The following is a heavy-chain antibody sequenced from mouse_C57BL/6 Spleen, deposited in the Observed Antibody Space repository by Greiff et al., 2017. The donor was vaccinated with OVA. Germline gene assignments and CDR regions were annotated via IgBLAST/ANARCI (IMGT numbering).Heavy chain of an antibody. CDR1: GYTFTSYD. D-gene: IGHD2-4*01. Sequence: VKLQESGPELVKPGASVKLSCKASGYTFTSYDINWVKQRPGQGLEWIGWIYPRDGSTKYNEKFKGKATLTVDTSSSTAYMELNSLTSEDSAVYFCARWGDYDLYYFDDWGKGTTLTVSS. V-gene: IGHV1-85*01. CDR2: IYPRDGST. CDR3: ARWGDYDLYYFDD. J-gene: IGHJ2*01.